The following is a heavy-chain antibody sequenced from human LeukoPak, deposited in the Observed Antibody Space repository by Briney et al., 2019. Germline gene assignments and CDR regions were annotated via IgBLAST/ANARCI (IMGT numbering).Heavy chain of an antibody. D-gene: IGHD6-13*01. Sequence: PGGSLRLSCVASGFSLDTYAMHWVRQAPGKGLEWVALISSHGDNKYYADSVKGRFTISRDNSKNTLYLQMNSLRAEDTAVYYCAKTRPLDSSSWSHGDYWGQGTLVTVSS. V-gene: IGHV3-30-3*02. J-gene: IGHJ4*02. CDR3: AKTRPLDSSSWSHGDY. CDR1: GFSLDTYA. CDR2: ISSHGDNK.